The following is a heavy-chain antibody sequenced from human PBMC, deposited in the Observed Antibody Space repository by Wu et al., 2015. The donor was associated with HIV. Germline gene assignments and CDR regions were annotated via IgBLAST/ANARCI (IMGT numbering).Heavy chain of an antibody. CDR2: MNPNSGNT. Sequence: QVQLVQSGAEVKKPGASVKVSCQASGYTFTNYDINWVRQATGQGLEWMGWMNPNSGNTGYAQKFQGRVTMTRNTSIRTAYMELSSLRSDDTAIYFCARQRAYTDGWYIYDYWGQGTLVTVSS. J-gene: IGHJ4*02. CDR1: GYTFTNYD. D-gene: IGHD6-19*01. V-gene: IGHV1-8*01. CDR3: ARQRAYTDGWYIYDY.